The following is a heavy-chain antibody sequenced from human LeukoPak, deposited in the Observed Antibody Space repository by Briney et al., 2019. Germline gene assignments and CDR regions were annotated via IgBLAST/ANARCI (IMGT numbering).Heavy chain of an antibody. CDR2: INPSGGTT. D-gene: IGHD2-2*01. V-gene: IGHV1-46*01. Sequence: ASVKVSCKASGYTFTSYYMHWVRQAPGQGLEWMGVINPSGGTTTYAQKFQGRVTMTRDTSTSTVYMELSSLRSEDTAVYYCARDKNSGECVSNSCYGVWPLDIWGQGTMVTVSS. J-gene: IGHJ3*02. CDR1: GYTFTSYY. CDR3: ARDKNSGECVSNSCYGVWPLDI.